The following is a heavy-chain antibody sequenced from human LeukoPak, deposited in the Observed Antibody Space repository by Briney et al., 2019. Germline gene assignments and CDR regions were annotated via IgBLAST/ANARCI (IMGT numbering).Heavy chain of an antibody. CDR1: GFTFSSYA. J-gene: IGHJ4*02. CDR2: IFGSGGST. D-gene: IGHD6-13*01. Sequence: GGSLRLSCAASGFTFSSYAMSWVPQTPGKGLECVSAIFGSGGSTYYADSLRGGFTLSRDNYKNTLYLQMNSLRAEETAVYYCAKDRSSLYEAYYFDYWGQGTLVTVSS. V-gene: IGHV3-23*01. CDR3: AKDRSSLYEAYYFDY.